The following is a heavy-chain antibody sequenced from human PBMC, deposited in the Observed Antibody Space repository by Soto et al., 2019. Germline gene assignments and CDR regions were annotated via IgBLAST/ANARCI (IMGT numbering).Heavy chain of an antibody. Sequence: EVQLVESGGGLVQPGGSLRLSCAASGFMFGSHWMSWVRQAPGKGLEWVANIKEDGSEKYYVGSVKGRFTISRDNAEKSLYLQMNSLRADDTAVYHCAREVYDGDGFRSDHWGQGTQVTVSS. CDR3: AREVYDGDGFRSDH. D-gene: IGHD3-22*01. J-gene: IGHJ1*01. CDR2: IKEDGSEK. V-gene: IGHV3-7*05. CDR1: GFMFGSHW.